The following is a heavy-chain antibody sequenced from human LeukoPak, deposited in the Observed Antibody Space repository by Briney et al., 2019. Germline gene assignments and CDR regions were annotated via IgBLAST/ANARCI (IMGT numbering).Heavy chain of an antibody. CDR1: GGSFSGYY. D-gene: IGHD3-22*01. V-gene: IGHV4-34*01. CDR3: ARGLGSSGYYSSPPHLYYFDY. CDR2: INHSGST. J-gene: IGHJ4*02. Sequence: SETLSLTCAVYGGSFSGYYWSWIRQPPGKGLEWIGEINHSGSTNYNPSLKSRVTISVDTSKNQFSLKLSSVTAADTAVYYCARGLGSSGYYSSPPHLYYFDYWGQGTLVTVPS.